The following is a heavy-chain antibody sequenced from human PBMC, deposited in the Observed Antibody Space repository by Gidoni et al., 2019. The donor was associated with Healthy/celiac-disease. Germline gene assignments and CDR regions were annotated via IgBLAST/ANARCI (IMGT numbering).Heavy chain of an antibody. D-gene: IGHD5-18*01. CDR2: ISYDGSNK. J-gene: IGHJ4*02. V-gene: IGHV3-30-3*01. CDR3: ARDWKSYGYFDY. CDR1: GFTFSSYA. Sequence: QVQLVESGGGVVPPGRSLRLSCAASGFTFSSYAMHWVRQAPGKGLEWVAVISYDGSNKYYADSVKGRFTISRDKSKNTLYLQMNSLRAEDTAVYYCARDWKSYGYFDYWGQGTLVTVSS.